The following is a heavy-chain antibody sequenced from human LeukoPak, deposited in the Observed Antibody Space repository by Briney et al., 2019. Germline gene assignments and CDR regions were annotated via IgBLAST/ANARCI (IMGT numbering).Heavy chain of an antibody. CDR3: ARVEVPRDINDWYFDL. CDR1: GYSIAHGFF. CDR2: LYHSGAT. D-gene: IGHD2-15*01. Sequence: SETLSLTCTVSGYSIAHGFFWAWIRQPPGGGLEWIGSLYHSGATYYNASLKSRISTSVDTSKNQFSLKLRLVTAADTAVYYCARVEVPRDINDWYFDLWGRGTLVTVSS. V-gene: IGHV4-38-2*02. J-gene: IGHJ2*01.